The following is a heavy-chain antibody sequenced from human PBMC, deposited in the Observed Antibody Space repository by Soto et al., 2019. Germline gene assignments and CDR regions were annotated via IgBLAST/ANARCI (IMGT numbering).Heavy chain of an antibody. CDR1: GYTFTSYG. Sequence: VASVKVSCKASGYTFTSYGISWVRQAPGQGLEWMGWISAYNGNTNYAQKLQGRVTMTTDTSTSTAYMELRSLRSDDTAVYYCARGQTSRGYYGMDVWGQGTTVTVSS. CDR2: ISAYNGNT. CDR3: ARGQTSRGYYGMDV. J-gene: IGHJ6*02. V-gene: IGHV1-18*04.